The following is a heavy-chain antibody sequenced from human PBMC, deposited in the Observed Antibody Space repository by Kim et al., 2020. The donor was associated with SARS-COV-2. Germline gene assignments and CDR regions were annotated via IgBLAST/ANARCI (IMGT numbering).Heavy chain of an antibody. J-gene: IGHJ2*01. CDR2: ISWNSNNV. CDR3: TRDGFLGQRLNYWYFDL. CDR1: GFTFDDYA. Sequence: GGSLRLSCAASGFTFDDYAMHWVRQAPGKGLEWVSGISWNSNNVQYADSVKGRFTISRDNAKNSLYLQMNSLRAEDTALYYCTRDGFLGQRLNYWYFDLWGRGTLVTVSS. V-gene: IGHV3-9*01. D-gene: IGHD6-25*01.